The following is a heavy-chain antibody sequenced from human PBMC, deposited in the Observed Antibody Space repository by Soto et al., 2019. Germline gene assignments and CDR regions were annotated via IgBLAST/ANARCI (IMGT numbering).Heavy chain of an antibody. D-gene: IGHD6-6*01. CDR1: GFTFSSYW. CDR2: IKQDGSEK. CDR3: ARVRIIAARHYYYGMDV. J-gene: IGHJ6*02. V-gene: IGHV3-7*01. Sequence: GGSLRLSCAASGFTFSSYWMSWVRQAPGKGLEWVANIKQDGSEKYYVDSVKGRFTISRDNAKNSLYLQMNSLRAEDTAVYYCARVRIIAARHYYYGMDVWGQGTTVTVSS.